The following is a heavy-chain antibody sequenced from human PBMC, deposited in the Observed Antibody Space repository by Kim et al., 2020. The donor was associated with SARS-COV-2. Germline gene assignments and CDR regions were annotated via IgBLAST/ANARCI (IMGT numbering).Heavy chain of an antibody. Sequence: ASVKVSCKASGYTFTGYYMHWVRQAPGQGLEWMGWINPNSGGTNYAQKFQGRVTMTRDTSISTAYMELSRLRSDDTAVYYCARERAYIRAAADRSPVYWGQGTLVTVSS. CDR2: INPNSGGT. J-gene: IGHJ4*02. D-gene: IGHD6-13*01. CDR3: ARERAYIRAAADRSPVY. V-gene: IGHV1-2*02. CDR1: GYTFTGYY.